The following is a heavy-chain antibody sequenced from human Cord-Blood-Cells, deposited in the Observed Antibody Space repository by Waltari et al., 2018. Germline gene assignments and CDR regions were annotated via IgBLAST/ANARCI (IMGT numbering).Heavy chain of an antibody. Sequence: QVQLVESGGGVVQPGRSLRLSCAASGFTSSSYGMPWVRQAPGKGLEWVAVIWYDGSNKYYADSVKGRFTISRDNSKNTLYLQMNSLRAEDTAVYYCAREWFREYFDYWGQGTLVTVSS. V-gene: IGHV3-33*08. CDR2: IWYDGSNK. CDR1: GFTSSSYG. D-gene: IGHD3-10*01. CDR3: AREWFREYFDY. J-gene: IGHJ4*02.